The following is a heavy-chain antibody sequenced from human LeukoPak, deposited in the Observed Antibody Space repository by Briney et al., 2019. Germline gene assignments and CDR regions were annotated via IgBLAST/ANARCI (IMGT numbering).Heavy chain of an antibody. J-gene: IGHJ6*02. D-gene: IGHD6-13*01. V-gene: IGHV3-30*04. Sequence: GGSLRLSCAASGFTFSSYAMHWVRQAPGKGLEWVAVISYDGSNKYYADSVKGRFTISRDNSKNTLYLQMNSLRAEDTAVYYCAGRIAAAGRLYYYYGMDVWGQGTTVTVSS. CDR2: ISYDGSNK. CDR3: AGRIAAAGRLYYYYGMDV. CDR1: GFTFSSYA.